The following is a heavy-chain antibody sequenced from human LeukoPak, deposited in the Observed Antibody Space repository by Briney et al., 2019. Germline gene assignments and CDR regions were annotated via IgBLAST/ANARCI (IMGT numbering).Heavy chain of an antibody. CDR1: GGSISPYY. V-gene: IGHV4-59*01. Sequence: KPSETLSLTCTVSGGSISPYYWNWIRQSPEKRLEWIGYISYSGSTNYNPSLKSRVTLSVDTSKNQFSLKLSSVTAADTAVYYCAREDYCSGGSCYSGYFQHWGQGTLVTVSS. CDR3: AREDYCSGGSCYSGYFQH. J-gene: IGHJ1*01. CDR2: ISYSGST. D-gene: IGHD2-15*01.